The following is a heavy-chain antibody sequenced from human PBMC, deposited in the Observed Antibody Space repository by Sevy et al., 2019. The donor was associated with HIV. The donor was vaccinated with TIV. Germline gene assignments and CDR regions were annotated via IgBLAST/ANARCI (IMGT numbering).Heavy chain of an antibody. Sequence: GGSLRLSCAASGFTFSSYWMHWVRQAPGKGLVWVSRINSDGSSTSYADSVKGRLTISRDNAKNTLYLQMNSLRAEDTAVYYCAREAPGIAGAGRGDYWGQGTLVTVSS. V-gene: IGHV3-74*01. J-gene: IGHJ4*02. CDR1: GFTFSSYW. D-gene: IGHD6-13*01. CDR2: INSDGSST. CDR3: AREAPGIAGAGRGDY.